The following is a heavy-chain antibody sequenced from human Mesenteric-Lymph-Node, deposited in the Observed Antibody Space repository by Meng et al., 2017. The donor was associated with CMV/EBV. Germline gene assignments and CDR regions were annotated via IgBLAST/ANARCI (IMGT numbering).Heavy chain of an antibody. Sequence: GESLKISCTASGSTFSRSDMHWVRQFPGKGLEWVSTIGTAGDTYYPGYVKGRFTVSSDNSKNTLYLQMNSLRAEDTAVYYCASNGDYWGQGTLVTVS. CDR3: ASNGDY. V-gene: IGHV3-13*01. CDR1: GSTFSRSD. CDR2: IGTAGDT. J-gene: IGHJ4*02. D-gene: IGHD2-8*01.